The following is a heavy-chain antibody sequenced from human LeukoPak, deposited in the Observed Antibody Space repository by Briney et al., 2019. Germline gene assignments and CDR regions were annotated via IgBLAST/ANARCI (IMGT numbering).Heavy chain of an antibody. CDR3: ARDSTLLDAFDI. Sequence: SETLSLTCTVSGGSISSGGYYWSWIRQHPGKGLEWIGYIYYSGGTYYNPSLKSRVTISVDTSKNQFSLKLSSVTAADTAVYYCARDSTLLDAFDIWGQGTMVTVSS. J-gene: IGHJ3*02. CDR1: GGSISSGGYY. CDR2: IYYSGGT. V-gene: IGHV4-31*03. D-gene: IGHD2-2*01.